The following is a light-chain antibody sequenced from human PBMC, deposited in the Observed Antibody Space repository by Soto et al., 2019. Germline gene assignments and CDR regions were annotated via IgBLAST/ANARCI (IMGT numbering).Light chain of an antibody. CDR2: DAS. CDR3: QQYSTYPLT. V-gene: IGKV1-5*01. J-gene: IGKJ4*01. CDR1: QSITTI. Sequence: DIQMTQSPSTLSASIGDRVTITCRASQSITTILAWYQQKPGKAPQILIYDASKLEPGVPSRLSGGGSGTEFTLTISSLQPDDVATYYGQQYSTYPLTFGGGTRVEIK.